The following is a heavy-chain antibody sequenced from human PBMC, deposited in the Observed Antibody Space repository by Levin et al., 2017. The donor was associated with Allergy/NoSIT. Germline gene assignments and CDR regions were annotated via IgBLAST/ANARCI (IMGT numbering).Heavy chain of an antibody. J-gene: IGHJ4*02. CDR3: ARERVVSGWSPPMYYFDY. Sequence: RPGGSLRLSCAASGFTFSDYYMSWMRQAPGKGLEWVSYISSRGSTIYYADSVKGRFTISRDNAKNSLYLQMNSLRAEDTAVYYCARERVVSGWSPPMYYFDYWGQGTLVTVSS. D-gene: IGHD6-19*01. CDR1: GFTFSDYY. CDR2: ISSRGSTI. V-gene: IGHV3-11*01.